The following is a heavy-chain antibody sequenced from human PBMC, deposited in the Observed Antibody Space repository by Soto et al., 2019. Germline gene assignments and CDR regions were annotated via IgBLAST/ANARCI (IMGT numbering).Heavy chain of an antibody. Sequence: SETLSLTCTVSGGSISSSSYYWGWIRQPPGKGLEWIGSIYDSGSTYYNPSLKSRVTISVDTSKNQFSLKLSSVTAADTAVYYCARHTTFIAAFDYWGQGTLVTVSS. CDR1: GGSISSSSYY. CDR3: ARHTTFIAAFDY. V-gene: IGHV4-39*01. CDR2: IYDSGST. D-gene: IGHD6-13*01. J-gene: IGHJ4*02.